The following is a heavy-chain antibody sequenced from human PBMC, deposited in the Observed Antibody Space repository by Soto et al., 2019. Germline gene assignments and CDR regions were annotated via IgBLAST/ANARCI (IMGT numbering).Heavy chain of an antibody. V-gene: IGHV1-18*01. Sequence: QVQLVQSGAEVKKPGASVKVSCKASGYTFTSYGISWVRQAPGQGLEWMGWISAYNGNTNYAQKLQGRVTMTTDTSTRTAYMELRSLRSDDTAVYYCATEPITMVRGPPTIWGQGTMVTVSS. D-gene: IGHD3-10*01. CDR1: GYTFTSYG. CDR3: ATEPITMVRGPPTI. J-gene: IGHJ3*02. CDR2: ISAYNGNT.